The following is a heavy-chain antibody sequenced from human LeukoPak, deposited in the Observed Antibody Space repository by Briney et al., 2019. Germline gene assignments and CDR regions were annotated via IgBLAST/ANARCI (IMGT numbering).Heavy chain of an antibody. V-gene: IGHV4-59*01. D-gene: IGHD4-23*01. J-gene: IGHJ3*02. Sequence: SETLSLTCTVSGGSISSYYWSWIRQPPGKGLEWIGYIFYTGSTNYNPSLKSRVTISVLTSKNRFSLKLSSVTAADAAVYYCATLTGGDDAFDIWGQGTMVTVSS. CDR3: ATLTGGDDAFDI. CDR1: GGSISSYY. CDR2: IFYTGST.